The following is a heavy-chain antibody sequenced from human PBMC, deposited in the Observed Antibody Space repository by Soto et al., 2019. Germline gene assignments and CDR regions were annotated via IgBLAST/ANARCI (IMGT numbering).Heavy chain of an antibody. J-gene: IGHJ6*02. CDR1: GYTFTDHY. Sequence: VASVKVSCKASGYTFTDHYIHWVRQAPGQGLVWMGWINPNSGVTNFAQKFQGRVTMTRDTSISTAYMELSRLTSDDTAVYYCARKLELRGSYYYYYGMDVWGQGTTVTVSS. CDR2: INPNSGVT. D-gene: IGHD1-7*01. CDR3: ARKLELRGSYYYYYGMDV. V-gene: IGHV1-2*02.